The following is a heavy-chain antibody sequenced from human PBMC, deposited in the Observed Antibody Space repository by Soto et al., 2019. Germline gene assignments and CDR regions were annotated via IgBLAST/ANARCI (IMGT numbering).Heavy chain of an antibody. CDR3: ARDLIWGIAAAEGRDDAFDI. CDR1: GGTFSSYA. Sequence: QVQLVQSGAEVKKPGSSVKVSCKASGGTFSSYAISWVRQAPGQGLEWMGGIIPIFGTANYAQKFQGRVTSTADESTSTAYMELSSLRSEDTAVYYCARDLIWGIAAAEGRDDAFDIWGQGTMVTVSS. CDR2: IIPIFGTA. D-gene: IGHD6-13*01. J-gene: IGHJ3*02. V-gene: IGHV1-69*12.